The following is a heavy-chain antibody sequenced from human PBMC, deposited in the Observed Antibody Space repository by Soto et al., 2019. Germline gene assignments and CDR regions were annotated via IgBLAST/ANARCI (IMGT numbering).Heavy chain of an antibody. J-gene: IGHJ6*02. D-gene: IGHD1-1*01. Sequence: GASVKVSCKASGGTFSSYAISWVRQAPGQGLEWMGGIIPIFGTANYAQKFQGRVTITADESTSTAYMELSSLRSEDTAVYYCASASRPFNLLTNGPNYYYYYGMDVWGQGTTVTVSS. CDR1: GGTFSSYA. V-gene: IGHV1-69*13. CDR2: IIPIFGTA. CDR3: ASASRPFNLLTNGPNYYYYYGMDV.